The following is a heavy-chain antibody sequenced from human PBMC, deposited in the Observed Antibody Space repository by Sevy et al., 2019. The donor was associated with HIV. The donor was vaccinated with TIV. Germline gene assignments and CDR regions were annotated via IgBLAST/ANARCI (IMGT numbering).Heavy chain of an antibody. CDR3: ASTYYDFWSGYSQDYGMDV. V-gene: IGHV4-39*01. CDR1: GGSISSSSYY. J-gene: IGHJ6*02. CDR2: IYYSGST. Sequence: SETLSLTCTVSGGSISSSSYYWGWIRQPPGKGLEWIGSIYYSGSTYYNPSLKSRVTISVDTSKNQFSLKLSSVTAADTAVYYCASTYYDFWSGYSQDYGMDVWGQGTTVTVSS. D-gene: IGHD3-3*01.